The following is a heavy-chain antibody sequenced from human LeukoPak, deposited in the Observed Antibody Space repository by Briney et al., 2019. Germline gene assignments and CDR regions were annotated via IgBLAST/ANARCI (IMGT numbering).Heavy chain of an antibody. V-gene: IGHV1-18*01. D-gene: IGHD3-22*01. CDR3: ARGPPMIVP. J-gene: IGHJ5*02. CDR2: ISANNGNT. Sequence: ASVKVSCKASGYTFTNYGISWVRQAPGQGLEWMGWISANNGNTNYAQKVQDRVTMTRETSTSTAYMELRSLKSDDTAVYYCARGPPMIVPWGQGTLVTVSS. CDR1: GYTFTNYG.